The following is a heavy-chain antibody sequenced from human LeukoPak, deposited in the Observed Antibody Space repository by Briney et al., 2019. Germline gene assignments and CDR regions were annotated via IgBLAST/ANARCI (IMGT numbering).Heavy chain of an antibody. V-gene: IGHV4-61*02. CDR1: GGSISSGSYY. CDR3: AREAVRHYYDSSGYHNWFDA. CDR2: IYTSGST. J-gene: IGHJ5*02. Sequence: SETLSLTCTVSGGSISSGSYYWSWIRQPAGKGLEWIGRIYTSGSTNYNPSLKSRVTISVDTSKNQFSLKLSSVTAADTAVYYCAREAVRHYYDSSGYHNWFDAWGQGTLVTVSS. D-gene: IGHD3-22*01.